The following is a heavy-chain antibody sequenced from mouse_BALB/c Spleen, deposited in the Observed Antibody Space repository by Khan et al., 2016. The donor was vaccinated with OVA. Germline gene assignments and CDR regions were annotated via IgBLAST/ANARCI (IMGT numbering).Heavy chain of an antibody. CDR2: ISYSGST. CDR3: ARGNYYGYAMDY. CDR1: GYSITSNYA. V-gene: IGHV3-2*02. D-gene: IGHD1-1*01. Sequence: VQLQESGPGLVKPSQSLSLTCTVTGYSITSNYAWNWIRQLPGNKLEWMGYISYSGSTSYNPSLKSRLPITRDTSKNQFFLQLNSVTTEDAATYYCARGNYYGYAMDYWGQGTSVTVSS. J-gene: IGHJ4*01.